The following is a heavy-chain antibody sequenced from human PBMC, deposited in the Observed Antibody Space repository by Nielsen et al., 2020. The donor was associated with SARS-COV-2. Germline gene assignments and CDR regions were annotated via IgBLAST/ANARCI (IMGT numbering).Heavy chain of an antibody. J-gene: IGHJ4*02. CDR2: IYRGGNT. V-gene: IGHV3-53*01. Sequence: GESLKISCAASGFIVSANYMNWVRQAPGKGLEWVSIIYRGGNTYHADSVKGRFTISRDNSKNTLYLQMNSLRVEDTAVYSCARASNTYTNWGYFDYWGQGTLVTVSS. CDR1: GFIVSANY. D-gene: IGHD7-27*01. CDR3: ARASNTYTNWGYFDY.